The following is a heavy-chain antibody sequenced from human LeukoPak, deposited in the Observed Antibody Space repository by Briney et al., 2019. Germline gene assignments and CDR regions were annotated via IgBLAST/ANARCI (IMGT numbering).Heavy chain of an antibody. D-gene: IGHD2-2*01. CDR2: MNPNSGNT. CDR1: GYTFTSYD. Sequence: GASVKVSCKASGYTFTSYDINWVRQATGQGLEWMGWMNPNSGNTGYAQKFQGRVTMTRNTSISTAHMELSSLRSEDTAVYYCAVVPAAIGHYYYYGMDVWGQGTTVTVSS. J-gene: IGHJ6*02. CDR3: AVVPAAIGHYYYYGMDV. V-gene: IGHV1-8*01.